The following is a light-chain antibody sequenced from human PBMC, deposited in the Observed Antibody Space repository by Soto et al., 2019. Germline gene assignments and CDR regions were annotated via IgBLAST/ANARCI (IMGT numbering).Light chain of an antibody. CDR2: DVS. CDR3: SSYTSSSTPVV. CDR1: SSDVGGYTY. V-gene: IGLV2-14*01. J-gene: IGLJ2*01. Sequence: QSVLTQPASVSGSPGQSITISCTGTSSDVGGYTYVSWYQQHPGKAPKLMIYDVSNRPSGVSNRFSGSKSGNTASLTISGLQGEDEADYYCSSYTSSSTPVVFGGGTQLTVL.